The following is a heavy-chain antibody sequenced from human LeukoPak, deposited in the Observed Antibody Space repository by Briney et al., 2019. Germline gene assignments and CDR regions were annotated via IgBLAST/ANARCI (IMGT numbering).Heavy chain of an antibody. J-gene: IGHJ6*03. CDR3: ASCGSSTSWYFMDV. Sequence: ASVKVSCKASGGTFSSNAISWVRQAPGQGLEWMGRIIPIFGTANYAQKFQGRVTITTDESTSTAYMELSSLRSEDTAVYYCASCGSSTSWYFMDVWGKGTTVTVSS. D-gene: IGHD2-2*01. V-gene: IGHV1-69*05. CDR1: GGTFSSNA. CDR2: IIPIFGTA.